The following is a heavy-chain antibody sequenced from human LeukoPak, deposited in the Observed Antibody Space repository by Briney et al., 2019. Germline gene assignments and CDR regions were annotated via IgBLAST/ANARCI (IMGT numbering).Heavy chain of an antibody. Sequence: SETPSLTCAVSGGSISSSNWWSWVRQPPGKGLEWIGEIYHSGSTNYNPSLKSRVTISVDTSKNQFSLKLSSVTAADTAVYYCARSSSSWYPRAPFDYWGQGTLVTVSS. D-gene: IGHD6-13*01. J-gene: IGHJ4*02. CDR2: IYHSGST. CDR1: GGSISSSNW. V-gene: IGHV4-4*02. CDR3: ARSSSSWYPRAPFDY.